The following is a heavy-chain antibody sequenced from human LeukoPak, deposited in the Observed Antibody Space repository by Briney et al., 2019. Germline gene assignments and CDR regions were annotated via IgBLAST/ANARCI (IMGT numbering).Heavy chain of an antibody. CDR3: AKGRYSSSSVYYFDY. Sequence: GGSLRLSCAASGFTFDDYAMHWVRQAPGKGLEWVSGISWNSGSIGYADSVKGRFTISRDNSKSTLSLQMNSLRAEDTAVYYCAKGRYSSSSVYYFDYWGQGTLVTVSS. CDR1: GFTFDDYA. CDR2: ISWNSGSI. D-gene: IGHD6-6*01. V-gene: IGHV3-9*01. J-gene: IGHJ4*02.